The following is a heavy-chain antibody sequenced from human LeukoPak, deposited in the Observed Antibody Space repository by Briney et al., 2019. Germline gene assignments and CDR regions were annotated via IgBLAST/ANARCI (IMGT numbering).Heavy chain of an antibody. CDR2: ISSSSRYI. CDR1: GFTFSTDS. Sequence: GGSLRLSCAASGFTFSTDSMSWVRQAPGKGLEWISSISSSSRYIYYADSMKGRFTVSRDNAKNSLYLQMNRLRAEDTAVYYCARDQSTIFGVVSMGYWGQGTLVTVSS. V-gene: IGHV3-21*06. D-gene: IGHD3-3*01. CDR3: ARDQSTIFGVVSMGY. J-gene: IGHJ4*02.